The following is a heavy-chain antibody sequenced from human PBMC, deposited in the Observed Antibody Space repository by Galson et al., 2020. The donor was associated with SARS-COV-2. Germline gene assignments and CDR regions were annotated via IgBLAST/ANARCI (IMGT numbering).Heavy chain of an antibody. Sequence: KISCKASGGTFSSYAISWVRQAPGQGLEWMGGIIPIFGTANYAQKFQGRVTITADESTSTAYMELSSLRSEDTAVYYCARDRGNGGNAFDYWGQGTLVTVSS. CDR1: GGTFSSYA. CDR3: ARDRGNGGNAFDY. V-gene: IGHV1-69*01. D-gene: IGHD2-15*01. J-gene: IGHJ4*02. CDR2: IIPIFGTA.